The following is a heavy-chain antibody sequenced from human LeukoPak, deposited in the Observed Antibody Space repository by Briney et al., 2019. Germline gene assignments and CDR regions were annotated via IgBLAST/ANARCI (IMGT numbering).Heavy chain of an antibody. J-gene: IGHJ5*02. CDR2: ISYDGSNK. Sequence: PGGSLRLSCAASGFTFSSYGMYWVRQAPGKGLEGVAVISYDGSNKYYADSVKGRFHTSRDNSKNTLYLQMNSLRAEDTAVYYCAKDFGSGYRHLFDPWGQGTLVTVSS. CDR3: AKDFGSGYRHLFDP. CDR1: GFTFSSYG. V-gene: IGHV3-30*18. D-gene: IGHD3-10*01.